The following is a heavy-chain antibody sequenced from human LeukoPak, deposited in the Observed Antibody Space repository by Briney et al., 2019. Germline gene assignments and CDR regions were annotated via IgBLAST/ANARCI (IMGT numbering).Heavy chain of an antibody. CDR3: ARAHWSGYYTYYFDY. CDR2: IIPIFGTA. Sequence: GSSVKVSCKASGGTFSSYAISWVRQAPGQGLEWMGGIIPIFGTANYARKFQGRVTITTDESTSTAYMELSSLRSEDTAVYYCARAHWSGYYTYYFDYWGQGTLVTVSS. CDR1: GGTFSSYA. D-gene: IGHD3-3*01. V-gene: IGHV1-69*05. J-gene: IGHJ4*02.